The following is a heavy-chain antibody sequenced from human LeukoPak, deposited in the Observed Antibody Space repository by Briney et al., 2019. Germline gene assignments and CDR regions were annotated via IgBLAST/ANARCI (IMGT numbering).Heavy chain of an antibody. Sequence: SVKVSCKASGGTFSSYAISWVRQAPGQGLEWMGRIIPILGIANYAQKLQGRVTITADKSTSTAYMELSSLRSEDTAVYYCARAAAGTMTYGMDVWGQGTTVTVSS. CDR2: IIPILGIA. CDR3: ARAAAGTMTYGMDV. D-gene: IGHD6-13*01. CDR1: GGTFSSYA. J-gene: IGHJ6*02. V-gene: IGHV1-69*04.